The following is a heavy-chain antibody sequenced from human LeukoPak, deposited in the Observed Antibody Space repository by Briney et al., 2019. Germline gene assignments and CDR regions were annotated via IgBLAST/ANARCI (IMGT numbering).Heavy chain of an antibody. CDR1: GFTFSSYG. V-gene: IGHV3-21*06. CDR3: ARRAMTERGHCYGLDY. CDR2: ISSSSDYI. J-gene: IGHJ4*02. Sequence: GGSLRLSCAASGFTFSSYGMHWVRQAPGKGLEWVSSISSSSDYIYYADSVKGRFTISRDNAKNSMYLQMNSLRAEDTAVYYCARRAMTERGHCYGLDYWGQGTLVTVSS. D-gene: IGHD5-18*01.